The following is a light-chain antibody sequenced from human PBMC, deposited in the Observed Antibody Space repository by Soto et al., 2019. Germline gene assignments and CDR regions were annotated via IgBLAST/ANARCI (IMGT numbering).Light chain of an antibody. V-gene: IGKV1-5*01. CDR1: QSISSW. J-gene: IGKJ1*01. CDR2: DAS. Sequence: DIQMTQSPSTLSASVGDRVTITCRASQSISSWLAWYQQKPGKAPKLLIYDASSLESGVPSRFSRNGTGTEFPFNISSLQADDFSTYLWPTYNSYSPTFGQGTKVEIK. CDR3: PTYNSYSPT.